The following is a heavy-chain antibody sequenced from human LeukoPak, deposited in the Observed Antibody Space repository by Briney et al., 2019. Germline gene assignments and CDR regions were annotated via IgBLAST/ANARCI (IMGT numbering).Heavy chain of an antibody. V-gene: IGHV3-30*03. J-gene: IGHJ6*03. CDR1: GFTFSSYW. Sequence: GGSLRLSCAASGFTFSSYWMHWVRQAQGKGLEWVAVISYDGSNKYYADSVKGRFTISRDNSKNTLYLQMNSLRAEDTAVYYCARERPYYYYYMDVWGKGTTVTVSS. CDR3: ARERPYYYYYMDV. CDR2: ISYDGSNK.